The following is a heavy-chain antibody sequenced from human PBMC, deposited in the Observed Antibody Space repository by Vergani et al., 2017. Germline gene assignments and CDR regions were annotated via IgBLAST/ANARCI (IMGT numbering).Heavy chain of an antibody. CDR3: ARSGRRIAAADHWYFDL. D-gene: IGHD6-13*01. CDR1: GYSFTSYW. Sequence: EVQLVQSGAEVKKPGESLKISCKGSGYSFTSYWIGWVRQMPGKGLEWMGIIYPGDSDTRYSPSFQGQVTISADKSISTAYLQWSSLKASDTAVYYCARSGRRIAAADHWYFDLWGRGTLVTVSS. V-gene: IGHV5-51*01. CDR2: IYPGDSDT. J-gene: IGHJ2*01.